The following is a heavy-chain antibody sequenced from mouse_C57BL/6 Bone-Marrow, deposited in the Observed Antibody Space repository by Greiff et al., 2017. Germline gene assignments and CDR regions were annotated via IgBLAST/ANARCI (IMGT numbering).Heavy chain of an antibody. CDR3: ARYDYGWFAY. J-gene: IGHJ3*01. Sequence: VKLVESGAELARPGASVKLSCKASGYTFTSYGISWVKQRTGQGLEWIGEIYPRSGNTYYNEKFKGKATLIADKSSSTAYMELRSLTSEDSAVYFCARYDYGWFAYWGQGTLVTVSA. CDR1: GYTFTSYG. D-gene: IGHD2-4*01. V-gene: IGHV1-81*01. CDR2: IYPRSGNT.